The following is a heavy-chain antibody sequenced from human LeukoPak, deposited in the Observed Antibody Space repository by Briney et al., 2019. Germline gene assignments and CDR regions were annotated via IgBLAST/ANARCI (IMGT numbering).Heavy chain of an antibody. CDR2: IYYSGNT. D-gene: IGHD1-1*01. CDR3: GRHVQAPSFDP. V-gene: IGHV4-39*01. CDR1: GGSISSSTYY. J-gene: IGHJ5*02. Sequence: SETLSLTCTVSGGSISSSTYYWGWIRQPPGKGLEWIGSIYYSGNTYYNPSLKSRVTISADTSTNHFSLKLTSVTAADTAVYYCGRHVQAPSFDPWGQGTLVTVSS.